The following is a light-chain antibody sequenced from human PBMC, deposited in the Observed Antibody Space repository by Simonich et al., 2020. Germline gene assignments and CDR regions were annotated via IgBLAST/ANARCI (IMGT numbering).Light chain of an antibody. CDR3: SSYTSSTWGV. CDR1: SSDVGGYNY. CDR2: DVS. Sequence: QSALTQPRSVSGSPGQSVTISCTGTSSDVGGYNYVSWYQQHPGKAPKLMIYDVSNRPSGVSNRFFGSKSGNTASLTISGLQAEDEADYYCSSYTSSTWGVFGGGTKLTVL. V-gene: IGLV2-14*03. J-gene: IGLJ3*02.